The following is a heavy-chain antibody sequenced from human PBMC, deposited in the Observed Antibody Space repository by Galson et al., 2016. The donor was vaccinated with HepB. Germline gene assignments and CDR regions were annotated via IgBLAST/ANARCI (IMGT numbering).Heavy chain of an antibody. CDR1: GDSLYSYY. CDR2: IYYTGDT. V-gene: IGHV4-59*01. J-gene: IGHJ4*02. CDR3: AIDPRFRSALGSDF. Sequence: SETLSLTCTVSGDSLYSYYWSWIRQPPGKGLEWIGYIYYTGDTDYNPSLKSRVTISIDPSKHQFSLTLNTVTAADTAVYYCAIDPRFRSALGSDFWGQGIPVTVSS. D-gene: IGHD3-10*01.